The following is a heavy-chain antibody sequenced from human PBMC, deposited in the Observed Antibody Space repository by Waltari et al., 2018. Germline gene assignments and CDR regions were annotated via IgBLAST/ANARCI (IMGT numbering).Heavy chain of an antibody. V-gene: IGHV4-38-2*01. CDR1: GYSISSGYY. CDR2: SYHSGST. J-gene: IGHJ6*02. CDR3: AGGERSTYSSGFDYYGMDV. Sequence: QVQLQESGPGLVKPSETLSLTCAVSGYSISSGYYWGWIRQPPGKGLEWIGSSYHSGSTYDNPALKSRVTISVDTSKNQFSLKLSSVTAADTAVYYCAGGERSTYSSGFDYYGMDVWGQGTTVTVSS. D-gene: IGHD6-19*01.